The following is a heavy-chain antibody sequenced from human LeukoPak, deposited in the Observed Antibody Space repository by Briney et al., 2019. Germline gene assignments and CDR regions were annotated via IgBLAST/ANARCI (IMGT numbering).Heavy chain of an antibody. CDR1: GYTFTGYY. CDR3: ARGRAGNYYDSSGPYYYYMDV. CDR2: INPNSGGT. V-gene: IGHV1-2*02. D-gene: IGHD3-22*01. J-gene: IGHJ6*03. Sequence: ASVKVSCKASGYTFTGYYMHWVRQAPGQGLEWMGWINPNSGGTNYAQKFQGRVTITRNTSISTAYMELSSLRSEDTAVYYCARGRAGNYYDSSGPYYYYMDVWGKGTTVTVSS.